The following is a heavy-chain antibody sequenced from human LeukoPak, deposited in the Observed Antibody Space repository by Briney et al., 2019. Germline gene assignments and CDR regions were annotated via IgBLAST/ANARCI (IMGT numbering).Heavy chain of an antibody. V-gene: IGHV2-70*17. CDR1: GFSLSTSGMC. CDR3: ARFHRYLGVSLDY. Sequence: SGPALVKPTQTLTLTCTFSGFSLSTSGMCVSWIRQPPGKALEGLAGMGWDDDKFYSTSLKTRLTISKDNSKNQVVLTMTNMDPVDTATYYCARFHRYLGVSLDYWAQGTLVTVSS. D-gene: IGHD3-16*01. J-gene: IGHJ4*02. CDR2: MGWDDDK.